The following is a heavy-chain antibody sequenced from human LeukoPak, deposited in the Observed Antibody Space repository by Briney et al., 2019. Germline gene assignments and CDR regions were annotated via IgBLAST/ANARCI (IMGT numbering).Heavy chain of an antibody. D-gene: IGHD4-17*01. CDR3: ATDLG. CDR2: VDHDGSGI. V-gene: IGHV3-74*01. Sequence: GGSLRLSCAASGFTFTDYWMHWVRQAPGKGLVWVSRVDHDGSGIAYADSVTGRFTISRDNAKNTVYLQMNSLRADDTAVYYCATDLGWGQGTLVTVSS. CDR1: GFTFTDYW. J-gene: IGHJ4*02.